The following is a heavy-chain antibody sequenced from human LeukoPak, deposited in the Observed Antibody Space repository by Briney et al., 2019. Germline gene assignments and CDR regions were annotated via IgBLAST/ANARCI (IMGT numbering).Heavy chain of an antibody. D-gene: IGHD2-2*01. V-gene: IGHV3-74*01. CDR2: IDFDGSGT. CDR3: VRDGEGSTPFDS. J-gene: IGHJ4*02. Sequence: GGSLRLSCAASGFTFSSYWMHWVRQAPGKGLVWVSRIDFDGSGTPYADSVRGRFTISRDNAKNTLYLQMNSLRAEDTAVYYCVRDGEGSTPFDSWGQGTLVTASS. CDR1: GFTFSSYW.